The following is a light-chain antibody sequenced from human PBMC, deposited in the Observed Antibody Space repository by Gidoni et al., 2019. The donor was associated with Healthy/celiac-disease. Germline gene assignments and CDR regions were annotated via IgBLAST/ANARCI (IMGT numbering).Light chain of an antibody. CDR1: QSVSSN. Sequence: EIVMTQPPATLSASPGDRATPSCRASQSVSSNLAWYQQKPGQAPRLLIYGASTTATGIPARFSGSGSGTEFTLTISSLQSEDFAVYYCQQYNNWASSTFGQGTKVEIK. CDR2: GAS. J-gene: IGKJ1*01. V-gene: IGKV3-15*01. CDR3: QQYNNWASST.